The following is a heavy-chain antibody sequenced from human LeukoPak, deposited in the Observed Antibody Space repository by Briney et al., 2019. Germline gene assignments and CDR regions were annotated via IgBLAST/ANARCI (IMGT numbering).Heavy chain of an antibody. Sequence: GGSLRLSCAASGFTFDDYAMHWVRQAPGKGLEWVSGISWNSGSIGYADSVKGRFTISRDNSKHTLYLQMNSLRAEDTAVYYCARDLGTHFDWLLYYFDYWGQGTLVTVSS. CDR1: GFTFDDYA. J-gene: IGHJ4*02. CDR2: ISWNSGSI. D-gene: IGHD3-9*01. V-gene: IGHV3-9*01. CDR3: ARDLGTHFDWLLYYFDY.